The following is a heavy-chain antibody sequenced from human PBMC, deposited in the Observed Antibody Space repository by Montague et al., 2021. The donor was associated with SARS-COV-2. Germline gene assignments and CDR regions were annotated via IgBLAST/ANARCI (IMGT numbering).Heavy chain of an antibody. V-gene: IGHV4-34*01. J-gene: IGHJ6*02. Sequence: SETLSLTCAVYGGSFSGYYWSWIRQPPGKGLEWIGEINHSGSTNYNPSLKSRVTISVDTSKNQFSLKLSSVTAADTAVYYCARGPKAAGKAFYHYYGMDVWGQGTTVTVSS. CDR3: ARGPKAAGKAFYHYYGMDV. CDR1: GGSFSGYY. D-gene: IGHD6-13*01. CDR2: INHSGST.